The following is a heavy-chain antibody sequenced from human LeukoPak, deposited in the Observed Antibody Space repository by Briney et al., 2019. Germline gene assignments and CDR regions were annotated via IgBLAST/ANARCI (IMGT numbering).Heavy chain of an antibody. CDR3: ARHRNSQTAGAGDY. Sequence: ASVKVSCKASGYTVAAYYIHWVRRAPGQGLEWMGWINPNTASPYYSQKFQGAVTMTWDSSVNTAYMELTRVTSDDTATYYCARHRNSQTAGAGDYWGQGTLVTVSS. V-gene: IGHV1-2*02. D-gene: IGHD1-26*01. J-gene: IGHJ4*02. CDR2: INPNTASP. CDR1: GYTVAAYY.